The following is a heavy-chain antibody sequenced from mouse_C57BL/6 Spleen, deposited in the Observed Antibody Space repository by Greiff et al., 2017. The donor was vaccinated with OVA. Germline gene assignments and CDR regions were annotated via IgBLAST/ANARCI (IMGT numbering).Heavy chain of an antibody. J-gene: IGHJ2*01. CDR2: IDPETGGT. D-gene: IGHD1-1*01. CDR1: GYTFTDYE. Sequence: VQLQQSGAELVRPGASVTLSCKASGYTFTDYEMHWVKQTPVHGLEWIGAIDPETGGTAYNQKFKGKAILTADKSSSTAYMELRSLTSEDSAVYYCTSVRLYYYGGYWGQGTTLTVSS. V-gene: IGHV1-15*01. CDR3: TSVRLYYYGGY.